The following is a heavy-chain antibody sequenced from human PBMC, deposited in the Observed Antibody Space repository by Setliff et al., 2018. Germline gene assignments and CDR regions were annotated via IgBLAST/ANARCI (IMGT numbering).Heavy chain of an antibody. D-gene: IGHD6-13*01. V-gene: IGHV4-39*07. CDR3: ARVSMYSSSWYYYYYGMDV. J-gene: IGHJ6*02. CDR1: GGSISSSSYY. CDR2: IYYSGST. Sequence: LSLTCTVSGGSISSSSYYWGWIRQPPGKGLEWIGSIYYSGSTYYNPSLKSRVTISVDTSKNQFSLKLSSVTAADTAVYYCARVSMYSSSWYYYYYGMDVWGQGTTVTVS.